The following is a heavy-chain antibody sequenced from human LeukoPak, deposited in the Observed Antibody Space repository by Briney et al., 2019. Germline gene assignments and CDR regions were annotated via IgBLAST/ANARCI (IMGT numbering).Heavy chain of an antibody. CDR2: INPYSGDT. V-gene: IGHV1-2*06. D-gene: IGHD6-13*01. CDR3: ARDQGSLTRSWYTGY. J-gene: IGHJ4*02. CDR1: GGTFSSYA. Sequence: APVKVSCKASGGTFSSYAISWVRQAPGQGLEWMGRINPYSGDTNFAQKFQGRVTMTRDTSITTAYMDLSSLTPDDTAVYFCARDQGSLTRSWYTGYWGQGTQVTVSS.